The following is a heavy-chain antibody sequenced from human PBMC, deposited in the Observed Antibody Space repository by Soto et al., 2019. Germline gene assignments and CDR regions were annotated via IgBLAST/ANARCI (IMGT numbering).Heavy chain of an antibody. J-gene: IGHJ6*02. V-gene: IGHV3-30-3*01. D-gene: IGHD3-3*01. CDR1: GFTFSSYA. CDR2: ISYDGSNK. Sequence: QVQLVESGGGVVQPGRSLRLSCAASGFTFSSYAMHWVRQAPGKGLEWVAVISYDGSNKYYADSVKGRFTISRDNSKNTLYLQMNSLRAEDTAVYYCAGGAGITSFGVVISRYYYYGMDVWGQGTTVTVSS. CDR3: AGGAGITSFGVVISRYYYYGMDV.